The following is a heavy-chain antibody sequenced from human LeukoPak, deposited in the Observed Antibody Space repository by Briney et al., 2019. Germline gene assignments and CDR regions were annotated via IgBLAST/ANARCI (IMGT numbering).Heavy chain of an antibody. CDR1: GGSIITRSYN. D-gene: IGHD6-19*01. J-gene: IGHJ4*02. Sequence: SETLSLTCTVSGGSIITRSYNWGWIRQPPGKGLEWIGSIYYSGSTNYNPSLKSRVTIYVDTSKNQFSLRLTSVTAADTAVYYCARRSVAVENYFDYWGQGSRVTVSS. CDR3: ARRSVAVENYFDY. V-gene: IGHV4-39*01. CDR2: IYYSGST.